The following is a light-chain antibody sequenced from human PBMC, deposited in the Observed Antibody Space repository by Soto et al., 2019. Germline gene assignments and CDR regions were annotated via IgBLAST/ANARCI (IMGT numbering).Light chain of an antibody. CDR2: KAS. CDR3: QQYNSYPNT. CDR1: QSISSW. J-gene: IGKJ2*01. Sequence: DIQMTQSPSTLSASVGDRVTITCRASQSISSWLAWYQQKPGKAPKLMIDKASSLESGVPARFSGSGSGTEFTLTISSLQPDDFATYYCQQYNSYPNTFGQGPKLEIK. V-gene: IGKV1-5*03.